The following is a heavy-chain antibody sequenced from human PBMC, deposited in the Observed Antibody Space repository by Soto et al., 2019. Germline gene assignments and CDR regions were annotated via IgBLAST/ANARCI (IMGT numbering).Heavy chain of an antibody. J-gene: IGHJ6*02. D-gene: IGHD6-13*01. CDR3: AREDQSVIRAATRHYYYGMDV. CDR1: GGTFSNYA. Sequence: QVQLVQSGAEVKRPGSSVKVSCKASGGTFSNYAISWVRQAPGQGLEWMGGIIPIFGPANYARNFQDRVTITADESTSTAYMELNSLRFEDTAVYYCAREDQSVIRAATRHYYYGMDVWGQGTTVTVSS. V-gene: IGHV1-69*01. CDR2: IIPIFGPA.